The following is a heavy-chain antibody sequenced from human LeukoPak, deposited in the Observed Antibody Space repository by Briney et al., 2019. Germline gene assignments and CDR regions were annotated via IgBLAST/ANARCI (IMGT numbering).Heavy chain of an antibody. CDR2: INPNSGGT. CDR3: ARDLRPEYSGNYSSHFVADY. V-gene: IGHV1-2*02. D-gene: IGHD1-26*01. CDR1: GYTFTGYY. Sequence: ASVKVSCKASGYTFTGYYMHWVRQAPGQGLEWMGWINPNSGGTNYAQKFQGRVTMTRDTSISTAYMELSRLRSDDTAVYYCARDLRPEYSGNYSSHFVADYWGQGTLVTVSS. J-gene: IGHJ4*02.